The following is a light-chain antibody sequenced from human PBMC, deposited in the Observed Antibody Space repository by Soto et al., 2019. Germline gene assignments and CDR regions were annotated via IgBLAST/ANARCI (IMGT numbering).Light chain of an antibody. V-gene: IGKV1-12*01. CDR2: TAS. Sequence: IPMPHSPSSVSSSVGDRVTITCRASQGINGWLAWYQQKPGKAPKLLIYTASRLQSGVPSRCSGGGSGADVTLTISSLQPEDFETYYCQQSNSLPFNFGPEATLDIK. CDR1: QGINGW. CDR3: QQSNSLPFN. J-gene: IGKJ3*01.